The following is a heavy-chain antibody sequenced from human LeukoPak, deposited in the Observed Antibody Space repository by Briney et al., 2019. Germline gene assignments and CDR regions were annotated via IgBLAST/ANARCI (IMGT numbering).Heavy chain of an antibody. CDR3: ARPRGWSYFDY. Sequence: PGGSLRLSCAASEFAFSNFWMSRVRQAPGKGLEWVANIKGDESEKTYVDSVKGRFTVSRDNAKNSLFLQMDSVRAEDTAVYYCARPRGWSYFDYWGRGSLVTVSS. J-gene: IGHJ4*02. V-gene: IGHV3-7*01. CDR1: EFAFSNFW. D-gene: IGHD6-19*01. CDR2: IKGDESEK.